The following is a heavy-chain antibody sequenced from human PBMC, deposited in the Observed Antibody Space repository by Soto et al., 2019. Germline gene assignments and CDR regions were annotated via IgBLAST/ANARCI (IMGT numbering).Heavy chain of an antibody. CDR2: ISHSVSA. CDR1: GASISTGKW. V-gene: IGHV4-4*02. D-gene: IGHD5-18*01. Sequence: QVQLQESGPGLVKPSETLTLTCAVSGASISTGKWWSWVRQPPGKGLEWIGEISHSVSANYNPALRRRVPIQVDTSKNQFSLKLSVTAADTAMYYCTINGDYGYSLAYWGQGTLVTVSS. J-gene: IGHJ4*02. CDR3: TINGDYGYSLAY.